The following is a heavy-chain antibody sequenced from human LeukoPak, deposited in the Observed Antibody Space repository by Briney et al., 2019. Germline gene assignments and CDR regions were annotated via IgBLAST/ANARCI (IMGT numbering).Heavy chain of an antibody. J-gene: IGHJ4*02. CDR3: ARSRADTPVVYFDF. CDR2: IYPTDYDT. V-gene: IGHV5-51*01. Sequence: PGESLKISCKGSGYSFTSYWIGWVRQMPGRGLEWMGIIYPTDYDTRYSPSFQGQVTISADRSISTAYLQWRSLKASDTAMYCCARSRADTPVVYFDFWGQGAQVTVSS. CDR1: GYSFTSYW.